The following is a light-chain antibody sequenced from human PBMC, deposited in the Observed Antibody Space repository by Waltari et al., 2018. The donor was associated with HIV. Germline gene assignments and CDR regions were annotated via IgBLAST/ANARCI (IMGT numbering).Light chain of an antibody. Sequence: QSALTQPASVSGSPGQSITISCTGTSRAIGGFNYFSWYQHHPGKAPKLTIYDVTKRPSGVSNRFSGSKSGNTASLTISGLRAEDEADYFCSSYTISSDFVLFGGGTKLTVL. CDR2: DVT. J-gene: IGLJ2*01. CDR1: SRAIGGFNY. V-gene: IGLV2-14*03. CDR3: SSYTISSDFVL.